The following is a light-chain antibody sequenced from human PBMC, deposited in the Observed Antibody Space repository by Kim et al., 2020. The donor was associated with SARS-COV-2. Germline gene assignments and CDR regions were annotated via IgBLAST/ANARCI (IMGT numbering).Light chain of an antibody. CDR1: SSDIGGYNH. V-gene: IGLV2-14*04. J-gene: IGLJ1*01. Sequence: GQSITISCTGTSSDIGGYNHVSWYQQYPGKAPKLLIYDVTKRPSGVSNRFSGSKSGITASLTISGLQAEDEADYYCSSSASSSTYVFGIGTKVTVL. CDR2: DVT. CDR3: SSSASSSTYV.